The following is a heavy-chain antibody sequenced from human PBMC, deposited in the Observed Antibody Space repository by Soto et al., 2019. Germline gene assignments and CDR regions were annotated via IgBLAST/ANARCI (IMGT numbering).Heavy chain of an antibody. D-gene: IGHD2-21*02. CDR1: GYTFTSYD. CDR3: ARGHEFGGNSDAFDI. V-gene: IGHV1-8*01. J-gene: IGHJ3*02. Sequence: GASVKVSCKASGYTFTSYDINWLRQATGQGLEWMGWMNPNSGNTGYAQKFQGRVTMTRNTSISTAYMELSSLRSEDTAVYYCARGHEFGGNSDAFDIWGQGTVVTVSS. CDR2: MNPNSGNT.